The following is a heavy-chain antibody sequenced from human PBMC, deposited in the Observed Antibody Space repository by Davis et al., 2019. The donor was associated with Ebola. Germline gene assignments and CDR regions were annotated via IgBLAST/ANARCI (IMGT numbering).Heavy chain of an antibody. V-gene: IGHV4-59*12. Sequence: SETLSLTCAVYGGSFSGYYWSWIRQPPGRGLEWIGYIYYSGSTNYNPSLKSRVTISVDKSKNQFSLKLSSVTAADTAVYYCARALIYCTNGVCYTSYYYYGMDVWGQGTTVTVSS. D-gene: IGHD2-8*01. CDR1: GGSFSGYY. CDR2: IYYSGST. CDR3: ARALIYCTNGVCYTSYYYYGMDV. J-gene: IGHJ6*02.